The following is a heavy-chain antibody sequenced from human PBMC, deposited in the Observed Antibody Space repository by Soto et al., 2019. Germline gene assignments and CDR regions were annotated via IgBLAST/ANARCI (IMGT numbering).Heavy chain of an antibody. J-gene: IGHJ4*02. Sequence: SETLSLTCAVYGGSFSGYYWSWIRQPPGKGLEWIGEINHSGSTNYNPSLKSRVTISVDTSKNQFSLKLSSVTAADTAVYYCARGETERITIIVVVTVRFDYWGQGTLVTVSS. V-gene: IGHV4-34*01. CDR2: INHSGST. D-gene: IGHD3-22*01. CDR1: GGSFSGYY. CDR3: ARGETERITIIVVVTVRFDY.